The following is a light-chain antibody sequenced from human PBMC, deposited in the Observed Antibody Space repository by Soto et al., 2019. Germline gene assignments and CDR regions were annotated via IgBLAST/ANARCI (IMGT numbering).Light chain of an antibody. Sequence: EIVVTQSRVTLSLSPGASAALCCGASQSVSSNYLAWYQQKPGLAPRLLIYDASRRATGIPDRFSGSGSGADFILSISRLEPEDFAVYYCQQYGSSPWTFGQGTTVDIK. CDR1: QSVSSNY. CDR2: DAS. V-gene: IGKV3D-20*01. J-gene: IGKJ1*01. CDR3: QQYGSSPWT.